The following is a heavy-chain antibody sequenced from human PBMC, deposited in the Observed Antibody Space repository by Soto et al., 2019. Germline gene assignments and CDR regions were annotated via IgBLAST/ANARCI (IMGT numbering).Heavy chain of an antibody. CDR3: AHNGCSGGSCYYLAGRFDD. D-gene: IGHD2-15*01. V-gene: IGHV2-5*01. CDR1: GFSLSTSGVG. Sequence: SGPTLVNPTQTLTLTCTFSGFSLSTSGVGVGWIRQPPGKALEWLALIYWNDDKRYSPSLKSRLTITKDTSKNQVVLTMTNMDPVDTATYYCAHNGCSGGSCYYLAGRFDDWGLGTLVTVSS. J-gene: IGHJ4*02. CDR2: IYWNDDK.